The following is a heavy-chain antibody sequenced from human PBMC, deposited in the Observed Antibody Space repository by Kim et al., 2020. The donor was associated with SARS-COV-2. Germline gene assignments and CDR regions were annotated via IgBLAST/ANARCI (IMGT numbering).Heavy chain of an antibody. J-gene: IGHJ5*02. V-gene: IGHV1-18*01. CDR3: ARRGELPLPHWFDP. D-gene: IGHD1-26*01. Sequence: AQKRQGRVTMTTDTSTSTAYMELRSLRSDDTAVYYCARRGELPLPHWFDPWGQGTLVTVSS.